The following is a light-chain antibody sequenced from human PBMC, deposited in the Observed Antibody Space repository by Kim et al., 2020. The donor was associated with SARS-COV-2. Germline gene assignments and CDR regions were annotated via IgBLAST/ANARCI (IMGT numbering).Light chain of an antibody. CDR3: QQYNSWPYT. V-gene: IGKV1-5*03. J-gene: IGKJ2*01. CDR1: QTISNW. Sequence: DIQMTQSPSTLSTFVGDRVTITCRASQTISNWLAWFQQKPGKAPKLLIYKTSNLETGVPSRFSGSGSGTEFTLTISSLQPDDSASYFCQQYNSWPYTFGQGTKLEI. CDR2: KTS.